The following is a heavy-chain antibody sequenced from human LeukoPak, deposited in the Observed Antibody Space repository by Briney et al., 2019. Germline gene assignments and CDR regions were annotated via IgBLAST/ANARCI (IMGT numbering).Heavy chain of an antibody. CDR2: IKSKTDGGTT. CDR3: TTDPLVVVPAAIVY. Sequence: GGSLRLSCAVSGFTFTSNGFHWVRQAPGKGLEWVGRIKSKTDGGTTDYAAPVKGRFTISRDDSKNTLYLQMNSLKTEDTAVYYCTTDPLVVVPAAIVYWGQGTLVTVSS. V-gene: IGHV3-15*01. CDR1: GFTFTSNG. J-gene: IGHJ4*02. D-gene: IGHD2-2*01.